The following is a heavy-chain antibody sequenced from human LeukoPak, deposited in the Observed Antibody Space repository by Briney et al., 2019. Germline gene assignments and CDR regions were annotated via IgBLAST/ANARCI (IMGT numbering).Heavy chain of an antibody. CDR2: INWNGRST. V-gene: IGHV3-20*04. D-gene: IGHD6-19*01. CDR3: ARHSSGWLLLFAY. Sequence: GGSLRLSCAASGFNFDDYGMTWVRQAPGKGLEWVSTINWNGRSTGYADSVKGRFTISRDNAKNSLYLQMNSLRAEDTAVYYCARHSSGWLLLFAYWGQGTLVTVSS. CDR1: GFNFDDYG. J-gene: IGHJ4*02.